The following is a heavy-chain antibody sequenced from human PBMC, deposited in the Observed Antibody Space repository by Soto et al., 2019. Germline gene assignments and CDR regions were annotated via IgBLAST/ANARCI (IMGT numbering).Heavy chain of an antibody. D-gene: IGHD3-10*01. Sequence: EVQLVESGGGLVKPGGSLRLSCAASGFTFSNAWMSWVRQAPGKGLEWVGRIKSKTDGGTTDYAAPVKGRFTISRDDSKTSLYLQMNSLKTEDTAVYYCTTDLLWFGELYSRLGYWGQGTLVTVSS. V-gene: IGHV3-15*01. CDR2: IKSKTDGGTT. CDR1: GFTFSNAW. J-gene: IGHJ4*02. CDR3: TTDLLWFGELYSRLGY.